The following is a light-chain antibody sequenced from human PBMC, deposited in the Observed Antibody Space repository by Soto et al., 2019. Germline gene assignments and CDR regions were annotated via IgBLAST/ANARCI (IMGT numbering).Light chain of an antibody. CDR3: QQYNSFSLII. J-gene: IGKJ5*01. V-gene: IGKV1-9*01. CDR1: QSVSTY. CDR2: GAS. Sequence: TQSPSSLSESLEERVTIXRQASQSVSTYLNWYQQKAGLAPKLLIYGASTLQSGVPSRFSGTGSGTEFTLTISSLQPDDFATYFCQQYNSFSLIIFGQGARLEIK.